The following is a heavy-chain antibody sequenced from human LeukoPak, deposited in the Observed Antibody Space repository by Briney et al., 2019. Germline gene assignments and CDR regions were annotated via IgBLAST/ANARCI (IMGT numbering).Heavy chain of an antibody. J-gene: IGHJ4*02. CDR3: ARVPMRYHNFDY. CDR2: IYHSGST. D-gene: IGHD1-14*01. V-gene: IGHV4-4*02. Sequence: PGGSLRLSCAASGFIFSTYAMSWVRQPPGKGLEWIGEIYHSGSTNYNPSLKSRVTISVDKSKNQFSLKLSSVTAADTAVYYCARVPMRYHNFDYWGQGTLVTVSS. CDR1: GFIFSTYAM.